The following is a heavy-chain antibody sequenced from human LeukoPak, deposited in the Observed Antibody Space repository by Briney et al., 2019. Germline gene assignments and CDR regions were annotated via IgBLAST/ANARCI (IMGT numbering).Heavy chain of an antibody. CDR3: AKGGVYPYYYYYGMDV. V-gene: IGHV3-9*01. D-gene: IGHD3-16*01. CDR2: ISWNSGSI. J-gene: IGHJ6*02. CDR1: GFTFDDYA. Sequence: GGSLRLSCAASGFTFDDYAMHWVRQAPGKGLEWVSGISWNSGSIGYADSVKGRFTISRDNAKNSLYLQMNSLRAEDTASYYCAKGGVYPYYYYYGMDVWGQGTTVTVSS.